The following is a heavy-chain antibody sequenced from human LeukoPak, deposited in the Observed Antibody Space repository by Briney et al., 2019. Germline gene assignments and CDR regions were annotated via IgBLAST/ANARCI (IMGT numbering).Heavy chain of an antibody. V-gene: IGHV3-64*04. CDR2: ISSNGGST. CDR1: GFTFSSYA. J-gene: IGHJ4*02. CDR3: ARVPRSSRIPIFR. D-gene: IGHD3-3*01. Sequence: GGSLRLSCSASGFTFSSYAMHWVRQAPGKGLEYVSAISSNGGSTYYADSVKGRFTISRDNAKNSLYLQLNSLRAEDTAVYYCARVPRSSRIPIFRWGQGTLVTVSS.